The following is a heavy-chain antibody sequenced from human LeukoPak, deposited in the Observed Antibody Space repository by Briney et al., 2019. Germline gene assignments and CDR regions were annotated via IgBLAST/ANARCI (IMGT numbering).Heavy chain of an antibody. CDR2: INTKNGNP. Sequence: GASVKISCKASGDTLTSYGMNWVRQAPGRGLEWMGWINTKNGNPTYAQGFTGRFVFSLDTSVSTAYLQISSLKAEDTAVYYCARGLFGIEAAAGTRSLYGMDVWGQGTTVTVSS. D-gene: IGHD6-13*01. CDR3: ARGLFGIEAAAGTRSLYGMDV. V-gene: IGHV7-4-1*02. J-gene: IGHJ6*02. CDR1: GDTLTSYG.